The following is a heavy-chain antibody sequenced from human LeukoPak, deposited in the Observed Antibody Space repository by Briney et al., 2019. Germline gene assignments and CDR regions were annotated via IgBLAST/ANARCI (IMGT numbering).Heavy chain of an antibody. CDR1: GFTFSSYA. V-gene: IGHV3-23*01. CDR3: AKDGGYYYYMDV. J-gene: IGHJ6*03. D-gene: IGHD3-16*01. Sequence: GGSLRLSCAASGFTFSSYAMSWVRQAPGKGLEWVSTISGGGGTPYYADSVKGRFTISRDNSKNTLYLQMNSLRAEDTAVYYCAKDGGYYYYMDVWGKGTTVTISS. CDR2: ISGGGGTP.